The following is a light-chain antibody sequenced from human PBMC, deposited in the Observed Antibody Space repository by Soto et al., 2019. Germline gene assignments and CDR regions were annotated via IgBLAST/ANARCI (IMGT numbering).Light chain of an antibody. Sequence: DIQMTQSPSSVSASVGDRVTITCRASQGSSSWLAWYQQKPVKAPKLLIYAASSLQSGVPSRFSGSGSGTDFTLTISSLQPEDFATYYCQQANSFPHTFGQGTKLEIK. V-gene: IGKV1-12*01. CDR3: QQANSFPHT. CDR1: QGSSSW. J-gene: IGKJ2*01. CDR2: AAS.